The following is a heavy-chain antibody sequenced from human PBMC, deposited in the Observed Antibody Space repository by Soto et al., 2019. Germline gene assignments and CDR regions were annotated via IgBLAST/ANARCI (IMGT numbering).Heavy chain of an antibody. D-gene: IGHD2-15*01. Sequence: GGSLRLSCAASGFTFDDYAMHWVRQAPGKGLEWVSGISWNSGSIGYADSVKGRFTISRDNAKNSLYLQMNSLRAEDTALYYCAKGCGSGGSCYSGLLWYWGQGTLVTVSS. CDR3: AKGCGSGGSCYSGLLWY. J-gene: IGHJ4*02. V-gene: IGHV3-9*01. CDR1: GFTFDDYA. CDR2: ISWNSGSI.